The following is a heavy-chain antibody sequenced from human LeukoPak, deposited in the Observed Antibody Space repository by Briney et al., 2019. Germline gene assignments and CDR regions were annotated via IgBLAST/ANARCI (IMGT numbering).Heavy chain of an antibody. CDR3: AADPSTGYYFGYSRLDY. Sequence: GGSLRLSCAASGFTFNTFTMNWVRQAPGKGLEWVSSIYGSSTYIFYADSVKGRFTISRDNSKNTLYLQMNTLRPDDTAVYYCAADPSTGYYFGYSRLDYWGQGTAVPVSS. CDR1: GFTFNTFT. V-gene: IGHV3-21*03. D-gene: IGHD3-9*01. CDR2: IYGSSTYI. J-gene: IGHJ4*02.